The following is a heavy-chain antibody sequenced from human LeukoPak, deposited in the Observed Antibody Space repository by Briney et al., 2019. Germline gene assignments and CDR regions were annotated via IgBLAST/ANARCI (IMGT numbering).Heavy chain of an antibody. CDR1: GFTFSSYD. J-gene: IGHJ5*02. CDR3: AKRRSRNMITFGGVENWFDP. D-gene: IGHD3-16*01. Sequence: GGSLRLSCAASGFTFSSYDMHWVRQAPGKGLEWVAVISFDGSNKYYADSVKGRFTISRDNSKNTLYLQMNSLRAEDTAVYYCAKRRSRNMITFGGVENWFDPWGQGTLVTVSS. CDR2: ISFDGSNK. V-gene: IGHV3-30*18.